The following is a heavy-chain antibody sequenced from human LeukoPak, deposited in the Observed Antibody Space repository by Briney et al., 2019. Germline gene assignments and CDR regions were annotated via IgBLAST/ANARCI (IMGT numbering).Heavy chain of an antibody. CDR2: TYYRSKWYH. CDR3: ARDDDSRDDAFDI. Sequence: SQTLSLTCAISGDSVSSNSAAWSWIRQSPSRGLEWLGRTYYRSKWYHDYAISVKSRITINPDTSKNQFSLQLNSVTPEDTAVYYCARDDDSRDDAFDIWGRGTMVTVSS. D-gene: IGHD3-22*01. CDR1: GDSVSSNSAA. J-gene: IGHJ3*02. V-gene: IGHV6-1*01.